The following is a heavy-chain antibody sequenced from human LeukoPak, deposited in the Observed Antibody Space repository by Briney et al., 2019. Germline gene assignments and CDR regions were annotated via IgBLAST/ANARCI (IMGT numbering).Heavy chain of an antibody. CDR3: AKGYYGGNSSGFRNGMDV. CDR1: GFTFDDYA. CDR2: ISWNSGSI. D-gene: IGHD4-23*01. V-gene: IGHV3-9*01. Sequence: GRSLRLSCAASGFTFDDYAMHWVRQAPGKGLEWVSGISWNSGSIGYADSVKGRFTISRDNAKNSLYLQMNSLRAEDTALYYCAKGYYGGNSSGFRNGMDVWGQGTMVTVSS. J-gene: IGHJ6*02.